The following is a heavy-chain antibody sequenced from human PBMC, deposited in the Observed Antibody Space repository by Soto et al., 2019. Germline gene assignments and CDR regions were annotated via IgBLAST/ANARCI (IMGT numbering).Heavy chain of an antibody. CDR2: IYHSGST. CDR1: GGSISSSNW. Sequence: SETLSLTCAVSGGSISSSNWWSWVRQPPGKGLEWIGEIYHSGSTNYNPSLKSRVTISVDKSKNQFSLKLSSVTAADTAVYYCATSSRGFDAFDIWGQGTMVTVSS. D-gene: IGHD6-13*01. V-gene: IGHV4-4*02. CDR3: ATSSRGFDAFDI. J-gene: IGHJ3*02.